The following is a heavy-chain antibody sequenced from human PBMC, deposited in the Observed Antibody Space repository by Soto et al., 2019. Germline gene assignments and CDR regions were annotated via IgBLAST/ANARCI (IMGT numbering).Heavy chain of an antibody. V-gene: IGHV4-30-4*01. J-gene: IGHJ2*01. Sequence: QVQLQESGPGLVKPSQTLSLMCTVSGAPISGGDYHWSCIRQPTGKGLEWIGYIFPSGATHYNSSLGRRIIMSVETSKSHFSLKLTSVTAADTAVYFWARGSAAKRYFDLWGRGTLVTVSS. CDR1: GAPISGGDYH. D-gene: IGHD5-18*01. CDR3: ARGSAAKRYFDL. CDR2: IFPSGAT.